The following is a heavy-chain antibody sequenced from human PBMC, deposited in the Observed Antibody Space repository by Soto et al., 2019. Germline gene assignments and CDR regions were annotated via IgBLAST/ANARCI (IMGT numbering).Heavy chain of an antibody. CDR3: ARHHFYDSSGYYHYYYGMDV. J-gene: IGHJ6*02. CDR2: IYYSGST. Sequence: ETLSLTCTVSGGSISSSSYYWGWIRQPPGKGLEWIGSIYYSGSTYYNPSLKSRVTISVDTSKNQFSLKLSSVTAADTAVYYCARHHFYDSSGYYHYYYGMDVWGQGTTVTVSS. D-gene: IGHD3-22*01. CDR1: GGSISSSSYY. V-gene: IGHV4-39*01.